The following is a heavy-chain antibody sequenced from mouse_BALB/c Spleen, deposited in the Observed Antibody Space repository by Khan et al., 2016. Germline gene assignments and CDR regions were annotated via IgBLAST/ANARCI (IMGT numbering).Heavy chain of an antibody. CDR1: GFNIKDTY. D-gene: IGHD3-1*01. V-gene: IGHV14-3*02. J-gene: IGHJ3*01. CDR3: ARSSGSFAY. CDR2: IDTENGNT. Sequence: VRLQQSGAELVKPGDSVKLSCTASGFNIKDTYMHWVKQRPEQGLEWIGRIDTENGNTKYDPKFQGKATITADTSSNTAYLQLSSLTSEETAVYYCARSSGSFAYWGQETLVTVSA.